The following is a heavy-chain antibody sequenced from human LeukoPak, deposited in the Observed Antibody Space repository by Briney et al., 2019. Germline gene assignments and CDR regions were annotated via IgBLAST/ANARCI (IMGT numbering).Heavy chain of an antibody. Sequence: SQTLSLTCAISGDSVSSNSAAWNWMRQSPSRGLEWLGRTYYRSKWYTYYAVSVKGRITINSETSKNQFTLKLNYVTPEDTAVYYCASGWGGNIDQWGQGTLVTVSS. CDR1: GDSVSSNSAA. D-gene: IGHD3-16*01. V-gene: IGHV6-1*01. CDR2: TYYRSKWYT. CDR3: ASGWGGNIDQ. J-gene: IGHJ5*02.